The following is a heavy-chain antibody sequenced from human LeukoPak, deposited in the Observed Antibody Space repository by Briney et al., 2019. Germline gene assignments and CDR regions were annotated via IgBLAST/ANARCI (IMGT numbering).Heavy chain of an antibody. V-gene: IGHV4-34*01. J-gene: IGHJ3*02. Sequence: KTSETLSLTCAVYGGSFSGYYWSWIRQPPGKGLEWIGEIYHSGSTNYNPSLKSRVTISVDKSKNQFSLKLSSVTAADTAVYYCAKSNGYGLVDIWGQGTMVTVSS. CDR1: GGSFSGYY. CDR2: IYHSGST. CDR3: AKSNGYGLVDI. D-gene: IGHD3-10*01.